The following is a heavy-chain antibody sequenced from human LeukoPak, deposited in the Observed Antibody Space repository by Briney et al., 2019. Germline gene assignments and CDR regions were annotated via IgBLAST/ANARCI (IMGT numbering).Heavy chain of an antibody. Sequence: GGSLRLSCAASGFTFSSYSMNWVRQAPGKGLEWVSYISSSSSTIYYADSVKGRFTISRDNAKNSLYLQMNSLRVEDTAVYYCARRATTERGHSYGLDYWGQGTLVTVSS. D-gene: IGHD5-18*01. CDR3: ARRATTERGHSYGLDY. J-gene: IGHJ4*02. V-gene: IGHV3-48*01. CDR2: ISSSSSTI. CDR1: GFTFSSYS.